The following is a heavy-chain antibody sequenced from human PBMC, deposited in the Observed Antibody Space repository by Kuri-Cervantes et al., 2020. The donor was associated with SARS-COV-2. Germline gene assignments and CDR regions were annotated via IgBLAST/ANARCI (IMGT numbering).Heavy chain of an antibody. CDR3: ARDGIAVAGREQNFDY. D-gene: IGHD6-19*01. CDR1: GFTFSSYS. CDR2: ISSSGSTI. V-gene: IGHV3-48*04. Sequence: GESLKISCAASGFTFSSYSMNWARQAPGKGLEWVSYISSSGSTIYYADSVKGRFTISRDNAKNSLYLQMNSLRAEDTAVYYCARDGIAVAGREQNFDYWGQGTLVTVSS. J-gene: IGHJ4*02.